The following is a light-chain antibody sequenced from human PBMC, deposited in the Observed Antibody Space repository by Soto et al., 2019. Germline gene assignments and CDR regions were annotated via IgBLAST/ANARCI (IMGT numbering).Light chain of an antibody. V-gene: IGLV4-69*01. CDR1: SGHSTYA. CDR2: LNSDGSH. CDR3: QTWDTGLV. J-gene: IGLJ2*01. Sequence: QPVLTQSPSASASLGASVNLTCTLSSGHSTYAIAWHQQQPEKGPRYLMRLNSDGSHTKGDGIPDRFSGSSSGAERYLTISSLQSEDEADYYCQTWDTGLVFGGGTKVTVL.